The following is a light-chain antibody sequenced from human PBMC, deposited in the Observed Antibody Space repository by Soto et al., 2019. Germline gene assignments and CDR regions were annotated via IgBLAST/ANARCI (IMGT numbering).Light chain of an antibody. CDR2: DTF. J-gene: IGKJ1*01. CDR1: QSVSTY. CDR3: VQRNDWPWT. Sequence: EIALTQSPAILSLSPGERATLSCRASQSVSTYLAWYQQKPGQAPRLLIYDTFNRATGIPARFSGSGSGTDFTLTISSLEPADLAFYYCVQRNDWPWTSGQGTKVEI. V-gene: IGKV3-11*01.